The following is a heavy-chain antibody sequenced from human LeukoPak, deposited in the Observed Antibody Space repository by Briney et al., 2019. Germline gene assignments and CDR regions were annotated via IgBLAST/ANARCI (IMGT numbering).Heavy chain of an antibody. CDR2: INHSGST. V-gene: IGHV4-34*01. J-gene: IGHJ5*01. Sequence: SETLSLTCAVYGGSFSGYYWSWIRQPPGKGLEWIGEINHSGSTNYNPSLKSRVTISVDTSKNQFSLKLSSVTAADTAAYYCASKGYCSSTSCSHNWFDSWGQGTLVTVSS. CDR3: ASKGYCSSTSCSHNWFDS. D-gene: IGHD2-2*01. CDR1: GGSFSGYY.